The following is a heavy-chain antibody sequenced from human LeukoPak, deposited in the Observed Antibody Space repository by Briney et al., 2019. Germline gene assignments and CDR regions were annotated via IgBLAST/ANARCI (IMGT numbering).Heavy chain of an antibody. Sequence: SGTLSLTCTVSGGSITSYYWTYIRQPAGKGLEWIGRIHTSGSTNYNPSLKSRVTMSVDTSKNQFSLNLSSVTAADTAMYHCAREFSGTSIAARVFDSWGQGTLVTVSS. CDR2: IHTSGST. D-gene: IGHD6-6*01. J-gene: IGHJ4*02. V-gene: IGHV4-4*07. CDR3: AREFSGTSIAARVFDS. CDR1: GGSITSYY.